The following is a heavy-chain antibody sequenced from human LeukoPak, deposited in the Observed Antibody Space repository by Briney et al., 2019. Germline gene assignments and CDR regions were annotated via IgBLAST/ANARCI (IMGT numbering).Heavy chain of an antibody. CDR1: GGSISSYY. D-gene: IGHD3-10*01. CDR3: ARGSYYGSGSYYNVNWFDP. J-gene: IGHJ5*02. CDR2: IYYSGST. V-gene: IGHV4-59*01. Sequence: SETLPLTCTVSGGSISSYYWSWIRQPPGKGLEWIGYIYYSGSTNYNPSLKNRVTISVDTSKNQFSLKLSSVTAADTAVYYCARGSYYGSGSYYNVNWFDPWGQGTLVTVSS.